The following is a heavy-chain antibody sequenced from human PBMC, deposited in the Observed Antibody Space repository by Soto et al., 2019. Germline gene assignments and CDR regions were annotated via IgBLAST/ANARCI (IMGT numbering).Heavy chain of an antibody. J-gene: IGHJ6*02. V-gene: IGHV4-4*02. CDR2: IYHGGST. Sequence: KPSETLSLTCAVSGGSISSANWWTWVRQPPGKGLEWIGEIYHGGSTSYNPSLKSRVTLSLGKFKNHFSLNLTSVAAADTAVYYCARLSFSYGVDVWGQGTTVTVSS. CDR1: GGSISSANW. CDR3: ARLSFSYGVDV.